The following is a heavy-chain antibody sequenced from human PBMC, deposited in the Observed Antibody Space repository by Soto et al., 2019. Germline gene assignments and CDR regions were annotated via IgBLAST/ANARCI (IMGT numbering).Heavy chain of an antibody. V-gene: IGHV4-30-4*01. J-gene: IGHJ5*02. CDR1: GGSISSGDYY. CDR3: ARELHYYDSSGYYFSWFDP. D-gene: IGHD3-22*01. CDR2: IYYSGST. Sequence: PSETLSLTCTVSGGSISSGDYYWSWIRQPPXKGLEWIGYIYYSGSTYYNPSLKSRVTISVDTSKNQFSLKLSSVTAADTAVYYRARELHYYDSSGYYFSWFDPWGQGSLVTVSS.